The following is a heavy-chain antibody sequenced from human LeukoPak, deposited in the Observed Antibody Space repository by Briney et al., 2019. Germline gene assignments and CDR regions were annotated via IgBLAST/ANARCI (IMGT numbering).Heavy chain of an antibody. CDR1: GITVSSNY. D-gene: IGHD3-3*01. V-gene: IGHV3-66*02. CDR2: IYGGDRT. Sequence: GGSLRLSCAASGITVSSNYMSWVRQAPGKGLEWVSVIYGGDRTNYADSVKGRFTISRDNSKNTLFLQMNSLRVEDTAVYYCARRSGYYFPFDYWGQGTLVTVSS. J-gene: IGHJ4*02. CDR3: ARRSGYYFPFDY.